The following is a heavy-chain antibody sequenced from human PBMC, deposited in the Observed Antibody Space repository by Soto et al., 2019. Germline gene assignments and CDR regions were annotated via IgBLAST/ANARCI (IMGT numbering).Heavy chain of an antibody. V-gene: IGHV3-9*01. J-gene: IGHJ5*02. CDR1: GFTFDDYA. Sequence: GGSLRLSCAASGFTFDDYAMHWVRQAPGKGLEWVSGISHNTGREVYADSVKGRFTISRDNAKNSLYLEMNSLRDEDTALYYCAKDGGRTPTNWFDLWGQGTLVTVSS. CDR2: ISHNTGRE. CDR3: AKDGGRTPTNWFDL. D-gene: IGHD2-15*01.